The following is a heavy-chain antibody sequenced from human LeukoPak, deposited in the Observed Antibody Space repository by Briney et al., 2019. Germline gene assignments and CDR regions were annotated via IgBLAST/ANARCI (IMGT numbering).Heavy chain of an antibody. CDR1: GYTFTSYA. J-gene: IGHJ3*02. CDR2: INTNTGNP. V-gene: IGHV7-4-1*02. Sequence: GASVKVSCKASGYTFTSYAMNWVRQAPGQGLEWMGWINTNTGNPTYAQGFTGRFVFSLDTSVSTAYLQISSLKAEDTAVYYCARVSKHGSSWDEPVTSLEGGAFDIWGQGTMVTVSS. D-gene: IGHD6-13*01. CDR3: ARVSKHGSSWDEPVTSLEGGAFDI.